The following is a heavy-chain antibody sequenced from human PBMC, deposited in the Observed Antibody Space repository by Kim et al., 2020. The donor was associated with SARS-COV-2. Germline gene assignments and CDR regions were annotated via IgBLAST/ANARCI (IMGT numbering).Heavy chain of an antibody. Sequence: GGSLRLSCVASGFTFSSYAMHWVRQAPGKGLEWVAIIWYDGTYKYYADSVKGRFTISRDNSKNMVYLQVNSLRAEDTAVYYCARASLGGDAFDIWGQGTMVIVSS. CDR3: ARASLGGDAFDI. D-gene: IGHD3-16*01. CDR2: IWYDGTYK. V-gene: IGHV3-33*01. J-gene: IGHJ3*02. CDR1: GFTFSSYA.